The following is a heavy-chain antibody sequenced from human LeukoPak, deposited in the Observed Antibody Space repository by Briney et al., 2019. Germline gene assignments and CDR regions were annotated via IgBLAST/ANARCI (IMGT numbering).Heavy chain of an antibody. CDR2: IYHSGST. V-gene: IGHV4-30-2*01. Sequence: SETLSLTCAVSGGSISSGGYSWSWTRQPPGKGLEWIGYIYHSGSTYYNPSLKSRVTISVDRSKNQFSLKLSSVTAADTAVYYCARGTSGAEGAFDIWGQGTMVTVSS. J-gene: IGHJ3*02. CDR3: ARGTSGAEGAFDI. D-gene: IGHD1-14*01. CDR1: GGSISSGGYS.